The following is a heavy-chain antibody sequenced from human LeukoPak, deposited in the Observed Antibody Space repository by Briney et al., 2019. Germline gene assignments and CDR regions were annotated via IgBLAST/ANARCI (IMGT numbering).Heavy chain of an antibody. Sequence: ASVKVSCKASGYTFTSYYMHWVRQAPGQGLEWMGIINPSGGSTSYAQKFQGRVTMTRDTSTSTVYMELSSLRSEDTAVYYCARERWLQLPESSFDYWGQGTLVTVSS. CDR2: INPSGGST. V-gene: IGHV1-46*03. D-gene: IGHD5-24*01. J-gene: IGHJ4*02. CDR3: ARERWLQLPESSFDY. CDR1: GYTFTSYY.